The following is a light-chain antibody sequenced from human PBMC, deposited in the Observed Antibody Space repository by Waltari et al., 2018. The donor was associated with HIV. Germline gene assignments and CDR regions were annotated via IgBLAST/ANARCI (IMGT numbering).Light chain of an antibody. J-gene: IGLJ1*01. CDR1: SSDVGGHNY. CDR2: DVS. V-gene: IGLV2-11*01. CDR3: CSYAGSSYV. Sequence: QSALTQPRSVSGSPGQSVTISCTGTSSDVGGHNYVSWYQQHPGKVPNLMIYDVSKLPSGVPDRFSGSKSGNTASLTISGLQAEDEADYYCCSYAGSSYVFGTGTKVTVL.